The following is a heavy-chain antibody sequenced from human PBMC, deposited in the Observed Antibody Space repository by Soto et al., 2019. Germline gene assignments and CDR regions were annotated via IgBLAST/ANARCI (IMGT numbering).Heavy chain of an antibody. CDR1: GGTFSDYA. CDR3: AIGNRSRWSWDF. V-gene: IGHV1-69*01. Sequence: QVQVVQSGAEVKKPGSSVKVSCKASGGTFSDYAISWVRQAPGQGLEWMGGIIPLTETPVYAQTVQGRLTISADEVTSVAYMELSTLSSDDTAVYYCAIGNRSRWSWDFWSQGTLVTVSS. D-gene: IGHD6-13*01. CDR2: IIPLTETP. J-gene: IGHJ4*02.